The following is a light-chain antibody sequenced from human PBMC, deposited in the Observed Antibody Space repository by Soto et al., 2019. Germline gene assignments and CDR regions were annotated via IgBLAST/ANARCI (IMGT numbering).Light chain of an antibody. CDR1: SSNIGSHT. V-gene: IGLV1-44*01. J-gene: IGLJ2*01. CDR3: AAWDDSLKGVV. CDR2: NTY. Sequence: QSVLTQPPSASGTPGQRVTISCSGSSSNIGSHTVNWYQQLPGTAPRLLIYNTYYRPSGVPDRFSGSKSGTSASLAISGLQSEDEADYYGAAWDDSLKGVVFGGGTKLTVL.